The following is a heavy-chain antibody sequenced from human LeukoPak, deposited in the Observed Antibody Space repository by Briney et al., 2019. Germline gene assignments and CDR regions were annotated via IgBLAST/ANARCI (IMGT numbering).Heavy chain of an antibody. V-gene: IGHV4-39*01. CDR3: ARHHSEEVGPYFDY. D-gene: IGHD4-11*01. Sequence: SETLSLTCTVSDGSISSNTQYWSWIRQPPGKGPEWLGSIYYSGSTYYNPSLKSRVTISADTSKNQFSLKLSSVTAADTALYYCARHHSEEVGPYFDYWGQGILVTVSS. CDR2: IYYSGST. CDR1: DGSISSNTQY. J-gene: IGHJ4*02.